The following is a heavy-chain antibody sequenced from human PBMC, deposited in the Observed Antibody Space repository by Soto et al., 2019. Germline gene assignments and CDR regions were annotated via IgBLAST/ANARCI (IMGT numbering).Heavy chain of an antibody. V-gene: IGHV2-5*02. CDR2: IYWDDDK. CDR3: AHTWVLPFDY. CDR1: GFSLRTTGVG. D-gene: IGHD3-22*01. Sequence: QITLKESGPTLVKPTQTLTLTCTYSGFSLRTTGVGVGWIRQPPGKALEWLGIIYWDDDKRYSPSLKSRLTLTSDISKIHVVLTMTNMGPVDTATYSCAHTWVLPFDYWGPGNLVIVSS. J-gene: IGHJ4*02.